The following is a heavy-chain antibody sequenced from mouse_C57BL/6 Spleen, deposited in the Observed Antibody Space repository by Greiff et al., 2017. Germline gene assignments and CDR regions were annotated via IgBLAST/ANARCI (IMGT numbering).Heavy chain of an antibody. Sequence: EVMLVESGEGLVKPGGSLKLSCAASGFTFSSYAMSWVRQTPEKRLVWVAYISSGGDYIYYADSVKGRFTITRDKARNTLYLQMSSLTSEDTAMYYCTREGYYGAMDYWGQGTSVTVSS. CDR1: GFTFSSYA. V-gene: IGHV5-9-1*02. CDR2: ISSGGDYI. J-gene: IGHJ4*01. D-gene: IGHD1-1*01. CDR3: TREGYYGAMDY.